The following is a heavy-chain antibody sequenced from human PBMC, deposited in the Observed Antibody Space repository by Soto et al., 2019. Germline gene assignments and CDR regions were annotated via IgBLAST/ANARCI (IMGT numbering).Heavy chain of an antibody. CDR2: IIPIFGTA. Sequence: QVKLVQSGAEVKKPGSSVKVSCKASGGTFSSYAISWVRQAPGQGLEWMGGIIPIFGTANYAQKFQGRVTITADESTSTAYMDLSSLRSEDTAVYYCAQIDYCTNGVCYSYGMDVWGQGTTVTVSS. D-gene: IGHD2-8*01. CDR3: AQIDYCTNGVCYSYGMDV. V-gene: IGHV1-69*01. CDR1: GGTFSSYA. J-gene: IGHJ6*02.